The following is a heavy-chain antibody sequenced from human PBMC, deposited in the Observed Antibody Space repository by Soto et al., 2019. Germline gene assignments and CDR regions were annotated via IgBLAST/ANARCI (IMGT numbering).Heavy chain of an antibody. CDR2: IYYSVST. Sequence: QVQLQESGPGLVKPSETLSLTCTVSGGSVSSGNYFWTWIRQPPGKGLEWIGYIYYSVSTNYNPSLQSRVPISLDTSKDQFSLKLNSVTAADTAIYYCARGIAVAGNYFNYWGQGTLLTVSS. CDR3: ARGIAVAGNYFNY. J-gene: IGHJ4*02. V-gene: IGHV4-61*01. D-gene: IGHD6-19*01. CDR1: GGSVSSGNYF.